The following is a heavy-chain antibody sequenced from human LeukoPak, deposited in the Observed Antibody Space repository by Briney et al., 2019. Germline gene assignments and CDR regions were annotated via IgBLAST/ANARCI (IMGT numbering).Heavy chain of an antibody. CDR1: GYTFTGYY. CDR3: ARLPLKGYCSGGSCYTQDAFDI. V-gene: IGHV1-2*02. CDR2: INPNSGGT. Sequence: ASVKVSCKASGYTFTGYYMHWVRHAPGQGLEWMGWINPNSGGTNYAQKFQGRVTMTRDTSISTAYMELSRLRSDDTAVYYCARLPLKGYCSGGSCYTQDAFDIWGQGTMVTVSS. J-gene: IGHJ3*02. D-gene: IGHD2-15*01.